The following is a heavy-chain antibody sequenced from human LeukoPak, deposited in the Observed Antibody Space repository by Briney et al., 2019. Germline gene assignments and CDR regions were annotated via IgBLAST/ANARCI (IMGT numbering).Heavy chain of an antibody. V-gene: IGHV1-24*01. CDR3: ATNSGGTEYSRPGGLDY. D-gene: IGHD6-6*01. J-gene: IGHJ4*02. CDR2: FDPEDGET. CDR1: GYTFTGYY. Sequence: GASVKVSCKASGYTFTGYYMHWVRQAPGKGLEWMGGFDPEDGETIYAQKFQGRVTITEDTSTDTAYMELSSLRSEDTAVYYCATNSGGTEYSRPGGLDYWGQGALVTVSS.